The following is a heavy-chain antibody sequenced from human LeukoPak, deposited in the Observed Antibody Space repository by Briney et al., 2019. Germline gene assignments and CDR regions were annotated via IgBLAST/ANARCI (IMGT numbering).Heavy chain of an antibody. J-gene: IGHJ4*02. Sequence: GGSLRLSCAASGFTFSNYEMYWVRQAPGKGLEWLSYISSSGSTLYYADSVKGRFTISRDNAKSSLHLQMNSLRAEDTAVYYCARYGQQLVSDYWGQGTLLTVSS. CDR3: ARYGQQLVSDY. V-gene: IGHV3-48*03. CDR2: ISSSGSTL. D-gene: IGHD6-13*01. CDR1: GFTFSNYE.